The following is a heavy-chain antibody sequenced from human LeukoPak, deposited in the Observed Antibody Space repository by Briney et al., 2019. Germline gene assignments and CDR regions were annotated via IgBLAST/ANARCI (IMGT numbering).Heavy chain of an antibody. D-gene: IGHD3-22*01. CDR1: GYTFTSYY. Sequence: ASVSVSRKASGYTFTSYYMNWVRQPPGQGLGWVGIINLSSGSTSYAQKFQGRVTMTRDTYTSTVYMELSSLRSEDTAVYYCARDRNTMIVVPKRNWFDPWGQGTLVTVSS. CDR2: INLSSGST. V-gene: IGHV1-46*01. CDR3: ARDRNTMIVVPKRNWFDP. J-gene: IGHJ5*02.